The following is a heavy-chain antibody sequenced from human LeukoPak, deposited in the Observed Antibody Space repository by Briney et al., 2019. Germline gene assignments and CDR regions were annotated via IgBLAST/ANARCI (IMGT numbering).Heavy chain of an antibody. CDR1: GGSISGYY. CDR3: ARVVDPGGYYYFYYMDV. CDR2: INHSGST. V-gene: IGHV4-34*01. D-gene: IGHD3-16*01. Sequence: SETLSLTCAVYGGSISGYYWSWIRQPPGNGLEWIGEINHSGSTNYNPSLKSRVTISVDTSKNQLSLKLSSVTAADTAVYYCARVVDPGGYYYFYYMDVWGKGTTVTVSS. J-gene: IGHJ6*03.